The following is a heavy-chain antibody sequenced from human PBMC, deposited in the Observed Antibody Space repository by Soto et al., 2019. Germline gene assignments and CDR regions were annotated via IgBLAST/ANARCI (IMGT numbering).Heavy chain of an antibody. V-gene: IGHV4-39*01. CDR3: ARHGRRTASFHRDQHAIDV. D-gene: IGHD2-2*01. Sequence: GKGLEWIGTIYGSGSTHYNPSLKSRVTISVDTSKNHFSLTLSSVTAADTAVYYCARHGRRTASFHRDQHAIDVW. J-gene: IGHJ6*01. CDR2: IYGSGST.